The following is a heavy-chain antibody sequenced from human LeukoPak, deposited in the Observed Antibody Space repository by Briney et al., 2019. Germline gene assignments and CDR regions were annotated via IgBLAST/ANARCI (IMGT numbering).Heavy chain of an antibody. J-gene: IGHJ4*02. CDR2: ISGSGGST. CDR3: AKVTYGSGTYGAFDY. Sequence: PGGSLRLSCMVSGFTLSSYEMSWIRQAPGKGLEWVSAISGSGGSTYYADSVKGRFTISRDNSKNTLYLQMNSLRAEDTAVYYCAKVTYGSGTYGAFDYWGQGTLVTVSS. V-gene: IGHV3-23*01. CDR1: GFTLSSYE. D-gene: IGHD3-10*01.